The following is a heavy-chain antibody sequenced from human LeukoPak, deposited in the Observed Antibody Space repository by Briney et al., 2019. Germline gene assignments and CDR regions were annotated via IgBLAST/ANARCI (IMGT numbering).Heavy chain of an antibody. J-gene: IGHJ4*02. CDR2: VNPSGDST. CDR1: GYTFSNYN. D-gene: IGHD6-19*01. Sequence: ASVKVSCKASGYTFSNYNIHWLRQAPGQGLEWMGIVNPSGDSTNYAQKFQGRVTITADESTSTAYMELSSLRSEDTAVYYCARDRRSGWYFRWHYWGQRTLVTVSS. CDR3: ARDRRSGWYFRWHY. V-gene: IGHV1-46*01.